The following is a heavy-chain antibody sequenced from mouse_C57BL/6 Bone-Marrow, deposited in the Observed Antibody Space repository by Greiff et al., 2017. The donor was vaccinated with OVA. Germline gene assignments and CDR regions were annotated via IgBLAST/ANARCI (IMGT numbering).Heavy chain of an antibody. D-gene: IGHD1-1*01. CDR3: ARGRVTTVVEGFVY. Sequence: EVQLQQSGPVLVKPGASVKMSCKASGYTFTDYYMNWVKQSHGKSLEWIGVINPYNGGTSYNQKFKGKATLTVDKSSSTAYMELNSLTSEDSAVYYCARGRVTTVVEGFVYWGQGTTLTVSS. CDR2: INPYNGGT. J-gene: IGHJ2*01. V-gene: IGHV1-19*01. CDR1: GYTFTDYY.